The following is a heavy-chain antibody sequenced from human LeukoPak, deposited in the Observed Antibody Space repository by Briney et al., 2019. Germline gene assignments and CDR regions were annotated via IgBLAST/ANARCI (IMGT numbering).Heavy chain of an antibody. CDR2: INHSRST. D-gene: IGHD3-3*01. CDR3: ARSPYYDFWSGYYTGYYYGMDV. V-gene: IGHV4-34*01. J-gene: IGHJ6*02. CDR1: GGSFSGYY. Sequence: SETLSLTCAVYGGSFSGYYWSWIRQPPGKGLEWIGEINHSRSTNYNPSLKSRVTISVDTSKNQFSLKLSSVTAADTAVYYCARSPYYDFWSGYYTGYYYGMDVWGQGTTVTVSS.